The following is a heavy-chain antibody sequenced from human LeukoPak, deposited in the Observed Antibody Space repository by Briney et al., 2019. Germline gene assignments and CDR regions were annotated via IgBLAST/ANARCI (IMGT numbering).Heavy chain of an antibody. J-gene: IGHJ3*02. Sequence: TASETLSLTCTVSGGSISSYYWSWIRQPPGKGLEWIGYIYYSGSTNYNPSLKSRVTISVDTSKNQFSLKLSSVTAADTAVYYCARTPQQLVHAFDIGGQGTMVTVSS. D-gene: IGHD6-13*01. CDR3: ARTPQQLVHAFDI. CDR2: IYYSGST. CDR1: GGSISSYY. V-gene: IGHV4-59*01.